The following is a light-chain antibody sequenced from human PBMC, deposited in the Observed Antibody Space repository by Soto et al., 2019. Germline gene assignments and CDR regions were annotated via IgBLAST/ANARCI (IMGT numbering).Light chain of an antibody. CDR1: QSISTW. J-gene: IGKJ1*01. V-gene: IGKV1-5*03. CDR2: KAS. CDR3: QQYNFDSRT. Sequence: DIQMTQSPSTLSASVGETVTITCRASQSISTWLAWYQQKPGKAPKLLIYKASSLQSGVPSRFSGIGSGTELTLTINDLQPDDFATYYCQQYNFDSRTFGQGTKVEIK.